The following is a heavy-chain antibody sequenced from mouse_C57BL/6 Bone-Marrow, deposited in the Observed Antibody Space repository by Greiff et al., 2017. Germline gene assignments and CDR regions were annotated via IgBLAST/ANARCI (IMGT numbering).Heavy chain of an antibody. D-gene: IGHD3-2*02. CDR2: IDPSDSYT. CDR1: GYTFTSYW. Sequence: QVQLQQPGAELVKPGASVKLSCKASGYTFTSYWMQWLKQRPGQGLEWIGEIDPSDSYTNYNQKFKGKATLTVDTSSSTAYMQLSSLTSEDSAVYYCAREGAQASDYWGQGTTLTVSS. CDR3: AREGAQASDY. J-gene: IGHJ2*01. V-gene: IGHV1-50*01.